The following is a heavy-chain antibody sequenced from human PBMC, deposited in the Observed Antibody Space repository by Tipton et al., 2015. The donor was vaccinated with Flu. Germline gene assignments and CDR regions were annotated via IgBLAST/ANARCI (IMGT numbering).Heavy chain of an antibody. CDR1: GFTFSSYE. CDR3: ATLTGDDY. V-gene: IGHV3-48*03. D-gene: IGHD7-27*01. Sequence: GSLRLSCAASGFTFSSYEMNWVRQAPGKGLEWVSYISSSGNTISYADSVRGRFTISRDNTKKSLYLQLNSLRAEDTAIYYCATLTGDDYWGQGILVPVSS. CDR2: ISSSGNTI. J-gene: IGHJ4*02.